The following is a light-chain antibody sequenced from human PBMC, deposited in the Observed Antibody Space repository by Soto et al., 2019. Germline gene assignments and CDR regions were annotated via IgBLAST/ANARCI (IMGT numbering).Light chain of an antibody. J-gene: IGKJ2*01. Sequence: EIVMTQSPAILSVSPGERATLSCRASQSVSSSLAWYQQKPGQAPRLLIYGASARATGIPARFSGSGSGTEFTLTISSLQSEDFAVYYCQQYNYWPYTFGQGTKLEIK. CDR3: QQYNYWPYT. V-gene: IGKV3-15*01. CDR1: QSVSSS. CDR2: GAS.